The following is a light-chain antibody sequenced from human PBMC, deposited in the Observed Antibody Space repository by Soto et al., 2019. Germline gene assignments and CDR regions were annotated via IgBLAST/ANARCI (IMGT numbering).Light chain of an antibody. CDR2: AAS. V-gene: IGKV1-39*01. Sequence: DIQMTQSPSSLSASVGDRVTITCRACQSTSSYLNWYQQKPGKAPKLLIYAASSLQSGVQSRFSGSGSGTDFTLTISSLQPEDFATYYCQQSYSTPYTFGQGTQREIK. CDR1: QSTSSY. CDR3: QQSYSTPYT. J-gene: IGKJ2*01.